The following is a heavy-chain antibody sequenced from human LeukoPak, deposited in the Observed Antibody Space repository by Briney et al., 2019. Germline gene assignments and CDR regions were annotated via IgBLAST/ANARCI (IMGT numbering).Heavy chain of an antibody. CDR2: LYHGGST. V-gene: IGHV3-66*01. CDR1: GVIVRSNY. Sequence: GGSLRLSCVGSGVIVRSNYMTWVRQAPGKGLEWVSILYHGGSTYYADSVKGRFSISRDTSKNTLYLRMNSLRVEDTAVYYCATRRFGELTYWGQGTLVTVSS. D-gene: IGHD3-10*01. J-gene: IGHJ4*02. CDR3: ATRRFGELTY.